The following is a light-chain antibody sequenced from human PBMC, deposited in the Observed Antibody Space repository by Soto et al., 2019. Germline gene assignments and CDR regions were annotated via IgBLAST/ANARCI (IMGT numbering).Light chain of an antibody. CDR3: QQLNSYPRT. V-gene: IGKV1-9*01. CDR2: AAS. J-gene: IGKJ4*01. Sequence: DIQLTQSPSFLSASVGDRVTITCRASQGISRYLAWYQQKPGKAPNVLIYAASTLHSGVPSRFSGGGSGTEFTLIISSLQPEDFATYYCQQLNSYPRTFGGGTKVEIK. CDR1: QGISRY.